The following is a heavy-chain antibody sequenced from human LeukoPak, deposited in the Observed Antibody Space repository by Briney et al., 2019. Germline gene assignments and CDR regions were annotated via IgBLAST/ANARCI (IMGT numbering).Heavy chain of an antibody. D-gene: IGHD2-21*02. V-gene: IGHV4-59*01. CDR3: ARGPYCGGDCYTFDN. J-gene: IGHJ4*02. Sequence: SETLSLTCTVSGGSISSYYWSWIRQPPGKGLEWIGYIYYSGSTNYNPSLKSRVTISVDTSKNQFSLKLSSVTAADTAVYYCARGPYCGGDCYTFDNWGQGTLVTVS. CDR1: GGSISSYY. CDR2: IYYSGST.